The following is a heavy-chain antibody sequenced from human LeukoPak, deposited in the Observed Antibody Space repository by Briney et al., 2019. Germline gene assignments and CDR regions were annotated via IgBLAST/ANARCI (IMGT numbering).Heavy chain of an antibody. CDR3: TRDGIRVLDY. J-gene: IGHJ4*02. D-gene: IGHD1-1*01. CDR2: TYYRSKWYN. V-gene: IGHV6-1*01. Sequence: SQTLSLTCAISGDTVSSNTAAWNWIRQSPSRGLEWLGRTYYRSKWYNDYAVSVKSRIVINPDTSKNQFSLQLSSVTPEDTAVYYCTRDGIRVLDYWGQGILVTVSS. CDR1: GDTVSSNTAA.